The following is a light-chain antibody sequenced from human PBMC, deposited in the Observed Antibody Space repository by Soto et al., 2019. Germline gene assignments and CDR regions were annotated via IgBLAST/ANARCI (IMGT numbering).Light chain of an antibody. J-gene: IGKJ4*01. CDR1: QGIISS. CDR2: GAS. Sequence: DIQLTQSPSFLSASVGDRVTITCRASQGIISSLAWYQQKPGKAPNLLIYGASTLQSWVPSRFSGSGSATEFTLTISSLQPEDFATYYCQQLNSYPLTFGGGTKVEI. V-gene: IGKV1-9*01. CDR3: QQLNSYPLT.